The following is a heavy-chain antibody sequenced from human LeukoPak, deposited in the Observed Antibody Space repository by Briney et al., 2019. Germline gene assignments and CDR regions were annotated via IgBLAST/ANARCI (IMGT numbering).Heavy chain of an antibody. CDR3: ARAKRNGFDI. J-gene: IGHJ3*02. Sequence: PGGPLRLSCAASGFTFSSYSMNWVRQAPGKGLEWVSYIRSSSSTIYYADSVKGRFTISRDNAMNSLYLQMNSPRAEDTAVYYCARAKRNGFDIWGQGTMVTVSS. CDR1: GFTFSSYS. V-gene: IGHV3-48*01. CDR2: IRSSSSTI.